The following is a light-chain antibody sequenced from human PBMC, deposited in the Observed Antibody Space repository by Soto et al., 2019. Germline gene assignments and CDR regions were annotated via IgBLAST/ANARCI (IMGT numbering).Light chain of an antibody. CDR3: QQSYNTPPWT. J-gene: IGKJ1*01. CDR2: AAS. V-gene: IGKV1-39*01. Sequence: DTQMTQSPSSLSASVGDSVAITCRASQSIGVYLNWYQQRPGKAPKLLVYAASNLQTGVPSRFSGTGSGTDFVLTISSLQPEDSATYYCQQSYNTPPWTFGQGTKVEI. CDR1: QSIGVY.